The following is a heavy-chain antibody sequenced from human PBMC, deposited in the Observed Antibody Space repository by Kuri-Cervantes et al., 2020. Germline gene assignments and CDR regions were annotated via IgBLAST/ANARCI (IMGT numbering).Heavy chain of an antibody. J-gene: IGHJ4*02. D-gene: IGHD6-19*01. CDR2: IGPDGTSA. V-gene: IGHV3-21*03. Sequence: GESLKISCAASGFLFSKIAMVWVRQFPGKRLEWVSSIGPDGTSAYSADSVKGRFFISRDNAKNSLYLQMNSLRAEDTAVYYCARESSGSFDYWGQGTLVTVSS. CDR3: ARESSGSFDY. CDR1: GFLFSKIA.